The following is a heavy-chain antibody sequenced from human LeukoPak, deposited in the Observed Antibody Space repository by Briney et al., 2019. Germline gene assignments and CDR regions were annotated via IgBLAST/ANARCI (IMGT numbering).Heavy chain of an antibody. J-gene: IGHJ4*02. V-gene: IGHV3-33*01. CDR3: ARDSLYYYDSSGYLTH. D-gene: IGHD3-22*01. CDR2: IWYDRSNK. Sequence: GGSLRLSCAASGFTFSSYGMHWVRQAPGKGLEWVAVIWYDRSNKYYADSVKGRFTISRDNSKNTLYLQMNSLRAEDTAVYYCARDSLYYYDSSGYLTHWGQGTLVTVSS. CDR1: GFTFSSYG.